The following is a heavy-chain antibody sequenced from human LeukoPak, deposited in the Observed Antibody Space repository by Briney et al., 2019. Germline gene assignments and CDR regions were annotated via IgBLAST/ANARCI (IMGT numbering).Heavy chain of an antibody. Sequence: SETLSLTCTVSGGSISSYYWSWIRQPPGKGLEWIGYIYYSGSTNYNPSLKSRVTISVDTSKNQFSLKLSSVTAADTAVYYCARRALECSGGSCYLYWYFDLWGRGTLVTVSS. CDR2: IYYSGST. D-gene: IGHD2-15*01. V-gene: IGHV4-59*01. J-gene: IGHJ2*01. CDR1: GGSISSYY. CDR3: ARRALECSGGSCYLYWYFDL.